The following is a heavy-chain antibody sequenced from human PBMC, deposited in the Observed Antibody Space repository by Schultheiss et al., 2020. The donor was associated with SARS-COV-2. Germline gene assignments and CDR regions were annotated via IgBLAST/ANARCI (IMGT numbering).Heavy chain of an antibody. CDR3: ASGGNSRRYLGY. J-gene: IGHJ4*02. CDR2: IRSSGRDI. V-gene: IGHV3-21*01. Sequence: GGSLRLSCAASGFTFATYNMHWVRQAPGKGLEFVASIRSSGRDIYYADSMQGRFTVSRDNANNSLYLQMNSLRAEDTAVYYCASGGNSRRYLGYWGQGTLVTVSS. D-gene: IGHD4-23*01. CDR1: GFTFATYN.